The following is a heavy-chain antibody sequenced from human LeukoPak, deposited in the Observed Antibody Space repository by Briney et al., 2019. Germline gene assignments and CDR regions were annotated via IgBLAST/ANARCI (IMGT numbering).Heavy chain of an antibody. V-gene: IGHV1-8*01. CDR1: GYTFTSYD. CDR3: ARAVGIRKNNFDY. Sequence: ASVKVSCKASGYTFTSYDINWVRQAPGQGLEWMGWMNPNSGNTGYAQKFQGRVTMTRNTSISTAYMELSSLRSEDTAVYYCARAVGIRKNNFDYWGQGTLVTVSS. CDR2: MNPNSGNT. D-gene: IGHD1-26*01. J-gene: IGHJ4*02.